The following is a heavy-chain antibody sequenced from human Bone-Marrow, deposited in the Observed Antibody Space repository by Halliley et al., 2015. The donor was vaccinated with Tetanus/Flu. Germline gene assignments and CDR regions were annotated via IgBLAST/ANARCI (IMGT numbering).Heavy chain of an antibody. D-gene: IGHD6-19*01. Sequence: TLSLTCTVSGGSISSGSYYWSWIRQHPGKGLEWIGYIYSSGSTYYNPSLKSRVSMSVDTSKNHFSLNLSSVTAADTAVYYCARGHRVSNGWGTYYNYGMDAWGQGTAASVSS. CDR3: ARGHRVSNGWGTYYNYGMDA. J-gene: IGHJ6*02. CDR2: IYSSGST. CDR1: GGSISSGSYY. V-gene: IGHV4-31*03.